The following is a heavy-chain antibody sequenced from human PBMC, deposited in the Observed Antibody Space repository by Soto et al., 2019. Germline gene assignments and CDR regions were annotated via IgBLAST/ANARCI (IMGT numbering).Heavy chain of an antibody. J-gene: IGHJ5*02. CDR3: ARYLAYYYDSSGLPQRFDP. V-gene: IGHV1-69*13. CDR1: GGTFSSYA. D-gene: IGHD3-22*01. Sequence: SVKVSCKASGGTFSSYAISCVRQAPGQGLEWMGGIIPIFGTANYAQKFQGRVTITADESTSTAYRELSSRRSEDTDVDYCARYLAYYYDSSGLPQRFDPWGHGTMGSVSS. CDR2: IIPIFGTA.